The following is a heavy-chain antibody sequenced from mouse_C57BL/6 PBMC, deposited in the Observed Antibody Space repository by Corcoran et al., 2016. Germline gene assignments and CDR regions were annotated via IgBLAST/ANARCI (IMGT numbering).Heavy chain of an antibody. J-gene: IGHJ1*03. Sequence: QVQLMQSGAELVMPGASVKLSCKASGYTFTDYSINWVKQRPGQGLEWIARIYPGSGNTYYNEKFKGKATLTAEKSSSTAYMQLSSLTSGDSAVYFCASGALRQGYFDVWGTGTTVTVS. CDR3: ASGALRQGYFDV. CDR1: GYTFTDYS. D-gene: IGHD2-12*01. CDR2: IYPGSGNT. V-gene: IGHV1-76*01.